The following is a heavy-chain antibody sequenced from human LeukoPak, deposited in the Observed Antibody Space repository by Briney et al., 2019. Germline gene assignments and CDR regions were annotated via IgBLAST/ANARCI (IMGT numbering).Heavy chain of an antibody. Sequence: GGSLKLSCAASGFTFSGSAMHCVRQASGKGLEWVGRIRSKANSYATAYAASVKGRFTISRDDSKNTAYLQMNSLKTEDTAVYYCTRLGSSGWHKYFDYWGQGTLVTVSS. CDR3: TRLGSSGWHKYFDY. CDR2: IRSKANSYAT. V-gene: IGHV3-73*01. D-gene: IGHD6-19*01. CDR1: GFTFSGSA. J-gene: IGHJ4*02.